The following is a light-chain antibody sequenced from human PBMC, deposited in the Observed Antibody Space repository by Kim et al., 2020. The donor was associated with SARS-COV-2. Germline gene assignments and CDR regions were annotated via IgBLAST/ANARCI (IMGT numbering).Light chain of an antibody. Sequence: ACISCRSSQSLVHSDGNTYLNWIQQRPGQPTRLLMHRISNLFSGVPDRFSGGGAGTEFKQKISRVEAEDVGVYYCMQATHLPRTFGQGTKVDIK. CDR3: MQATHLPRT. CDR2: RIS. CDR1: QSLVHSDGNTY. V-gene: IGKV2-24*01. J-gene: IGKJ1*01.